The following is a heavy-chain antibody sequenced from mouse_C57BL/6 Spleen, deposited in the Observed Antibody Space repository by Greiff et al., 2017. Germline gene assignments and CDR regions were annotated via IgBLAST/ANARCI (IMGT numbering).Heavy chain of an antibody. V-gene: IGHV5-4*01. Sequence: EVQGVESGGGLVKPGGSLKLSCAASGFTFSSYAMSWVRQTPEKRLEWVATISDGGSYTYYPDNVQGRFTISRDNAKNNLYLQMSHLKSEDTAMYYCARETTVVAFDYWGQGTTLTVSS. D-gene: IGHD1-1*01. CDR2: ISDGGSYT. CDR3: ARETTVVAFDY. CDR1: GFTFSSYA. J-gene: IGHJ2*01.